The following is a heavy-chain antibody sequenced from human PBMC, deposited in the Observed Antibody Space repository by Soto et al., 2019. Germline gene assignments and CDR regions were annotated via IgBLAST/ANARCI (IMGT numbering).Heavy chain of an antibody. CDR2: IYHSGGT. CDR3: TGGIAARPLGY. J-gene: IGHJ4*02. V-gene: IGHV4-30-2*01. Sequence: QLQLQESGSGLVKPSQTLSLTSAVSGGSISSGGYSWSWIRQPPGKGLEWIGYIYHSGGTYYNPSRKSRVHISVDRSKNQFSLRLSSVAAADTAVYYCTGGIAARPLGYWGQGTLVTVSS. CDR1: GGSISSGGYS. D-gene: IGHD6-6*01.